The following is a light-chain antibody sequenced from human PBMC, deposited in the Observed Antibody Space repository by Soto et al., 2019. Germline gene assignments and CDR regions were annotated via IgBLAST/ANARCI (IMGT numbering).Light chain of an antibody. CDR3: HQYSRSPVTFSPLT. CDR2: DAS. CDR1: QNIGDTY. V-gene: IGKV3-20*01. J-gene: IGKJ4*01. Sequence: EIVLTQTPATLSLSPGERATLSCRASQNIGDTYLAWHQQKPGQAPRLLIYDASARGTGIPDRFSGSGSGTDFTLTISRLEPDDFALYYCHQYSRSPVTFSPLTFGGGSKVEIK.